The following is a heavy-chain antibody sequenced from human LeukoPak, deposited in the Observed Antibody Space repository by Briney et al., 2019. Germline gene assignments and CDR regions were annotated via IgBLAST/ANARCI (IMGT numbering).Heavy chain of an antibody. V-gene: IGHV3-48*01. Sequence: GGSLRLSCAASGFTFSAYSMNWVRQAPGKGLEWVSFISGGGGTIYYADSVKGRFTISRDNAKNSLHLQMDSLRVEDTAVYYCARNQEIDYYDSSGFYWGVEYWGQGTLVTVSS. J-gene: IGHJ4*02. CDR3: ARNQEIDYYDSSGFYWGVEY. CDR2: ISGGGGTI. CDR1: GFTFSAYS. D-gene: IGHD3-22*01.